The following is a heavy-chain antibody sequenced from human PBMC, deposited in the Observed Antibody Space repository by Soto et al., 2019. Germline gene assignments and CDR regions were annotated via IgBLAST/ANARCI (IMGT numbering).Heavy chain of an antibody. D-gene: IGHD3-3*01. CDR2: TAYTGNT. CDR1: GGSITSYH. CDR3: ATVGRTFLEWPRNDH. V-gene: IGHV4-59*03. J-gene: IGHJ4*02. Sequence: SETLSLTCVVSGGSITSYHWSWIRQFPGKGLEWIACTAYTGNTNYNPSLKSRVTISMDTSKNQLSLKLTSMTAADTAVYYCATVGRTFLEWPRNDHWGQGTLVTVSS.